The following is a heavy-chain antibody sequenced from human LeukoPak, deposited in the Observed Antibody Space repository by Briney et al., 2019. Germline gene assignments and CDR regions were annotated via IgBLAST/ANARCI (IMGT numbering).Heavy chain of an antibody. J-gene: IGHJ4*02. V-gene: IGHV1-69*13. CDR3: ARVPDSSSWYYYYYFDY. D-gene: IGHD6-13*01. Sequence: SVKVSCKASGGTFSSYAISWVRQAPGQGLEWMGGIIPIFGTANYAQKFQGRVTITADESTSTAYMELSSLRSEDTAVYYCARVPDSSSWYYYYYFDYWGQGTLVTVSS. CDR2: IIPIFGTA. CDR1: GGTFSSYA.